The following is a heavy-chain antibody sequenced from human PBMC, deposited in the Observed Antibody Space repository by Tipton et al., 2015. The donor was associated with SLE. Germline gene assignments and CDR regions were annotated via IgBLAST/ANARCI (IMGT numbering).Heavy chain of an antibody. Sequence: TLSLTCTVSGGSISSYYWSWIRQPPGKGLEWIGYIYYSGSTNYNPSLKSRVTISVDTSKNQFSLRLTSMTPADTALYYCARAEMYTEGSAFYYYVDVWGKGTAVTVSS. CDR1: GGSISSYY. J-gene: IGHJ6*03. CDR3: ARAEMYTEGSAFYYYVDV. CDR2: IYYSGST. V-gene: IGHV4-59*12. D-gene: IGHD5-24*01.